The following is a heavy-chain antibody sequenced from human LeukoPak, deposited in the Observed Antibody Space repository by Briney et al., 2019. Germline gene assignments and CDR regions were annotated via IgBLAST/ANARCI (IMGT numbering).Heavy chain of an antibody. D-gene: IGHD1-26*01. Sequence: SETLSLTCTVSGGSISGHYWSRIRQPPGKGLEWIGYIYYSGSTNYNPSLKSRVTISVDTSKNQFSLKLSSVTAADTAVYYCAREASGSYDYWGQGTLVTVSS. CDR1: GGSISGHY. CDR3: AREASGSYDY. J-gene: IGHJ4*02. V-gene: IGHV4-59*11. CDR2: IYYSGST.